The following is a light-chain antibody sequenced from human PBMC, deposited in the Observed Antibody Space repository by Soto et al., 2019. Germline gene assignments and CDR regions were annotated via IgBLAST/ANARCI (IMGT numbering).Light chain of an antibody. J-gene: IGKJ2*01. Sequence: DIVMTQSPLSLPVTPGEPASISCRSSQSLLHSNGYNYLDWYLQKPGQSPQLLIYLGSNRASGVPDRFSGSGSGTDFTLKINRVEAEDVGVYYCMQALQTPMYTFGQGTKVDIK. V-gene: IGKV2-28*01. CDR1: QSLLHSNGYNY. CDR3: MQALQTPMYT. CDR2: LGS.